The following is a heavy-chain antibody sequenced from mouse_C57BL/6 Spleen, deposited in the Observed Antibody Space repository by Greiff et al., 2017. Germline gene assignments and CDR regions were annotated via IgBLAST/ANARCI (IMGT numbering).Heavy chain of an antibody. CDR3: AIYYGNYGGLWFAY. Sequence: QVQLQQPGAELVRPGSSVKLSCKASGYTFTSYWMDWVKQRPGQGLEWIGNIYPSDSETHYNQKFKDKATLTVDKSSSTAYMQLSSLTSEDSAVYYCAIYYGNYGGLWFAYWGQGTLVTVSA. CDR1: GYTFTSYW. D-gene: IGHD2-1*01. J-gene: IGHJ3*01. CDR2: IYPSDSET. V-gene: IGHV1-61*01.